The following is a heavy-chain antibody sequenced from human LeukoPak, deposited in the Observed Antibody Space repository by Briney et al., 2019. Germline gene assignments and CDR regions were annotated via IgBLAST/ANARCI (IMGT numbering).Heavy chain of an antibody. CDR2: IIPAFGTA. V-gene: IGHV1-69*05. D-gene: IGHD3-22*01. CDR1: GGTFSSYG. CDR3: ASEGNYDSSGYSRYNYYYMDV. J-gene: IGHJ6*03. Sequence: ASVKVFCKGSGGTFSSYGISWVRQAPGQGLEWMGGIIPAFGTAHYAQKFQGRVTFTTDESTTTAYMELRSLRSEDTAVYYCASEGNYDSSGYSRYNYYYMDVWGKGTAVTVSS.